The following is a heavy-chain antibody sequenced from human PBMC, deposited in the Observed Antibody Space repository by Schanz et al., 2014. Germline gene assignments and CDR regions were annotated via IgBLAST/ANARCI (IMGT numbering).Heavy chain of an antibody. CDR2: IYIGGNT. CDR1: GFTFSSYG. Sequence: QVQLVESGGGVVQPGRSLRLSCAASGFTFSSYGMHWVRQAPGKGLEWVSFIYIGGNTYYADSVKGRFTISRDNSKNTLYLQMNSLRPEDTAVYYCAKYRGYYRVSGSYRELEYWGQGTLVTVSS. J-gene: IGHJ4*02. V-gene: IGHV3-NL1*01. CDR3: AKYRGYYRVSGSYRELEY. D-gene: IGHD3-10*01.